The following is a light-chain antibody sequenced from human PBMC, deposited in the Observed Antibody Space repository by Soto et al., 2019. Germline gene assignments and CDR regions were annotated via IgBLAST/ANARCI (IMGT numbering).Light chain of an antibody. Sequence: VLTQSLATLSLSPGERATLSCRASQSVSSYLAWYQQKPGQAPRLLIYDASNRATGIPDRFSGSGSGTDCILTISRLEPEDVAVYYCQQYGNSPITLGQGTRLEIK. CDR3: QQYGNSPIT. CDR1: QSVSSY. J-gene: IGKJ5*01. CDR2: DAS. V-gene: IGKV3-20*01.